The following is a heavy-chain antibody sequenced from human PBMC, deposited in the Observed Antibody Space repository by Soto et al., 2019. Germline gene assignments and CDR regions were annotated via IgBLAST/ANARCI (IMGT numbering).Heavy chain of an antibody. D-gene: IGHD2-8*01. CDR3: AKATANGGGAFDI. J-gene: IGHJ3*02. CDR1: ALTRRIYD. Sequence: PWESLSLSCVPSALTRRIYDMSSVRQAPGKGLEWVSTILVGGSTHYEDSVRGRFTISRDRSKNTLYLQMDSLTAGDTAVYYCAKATANGGGAFDICGQGTMVTVSS. V-gene: IGHV3-23*01. CDR2: ILVGGST.